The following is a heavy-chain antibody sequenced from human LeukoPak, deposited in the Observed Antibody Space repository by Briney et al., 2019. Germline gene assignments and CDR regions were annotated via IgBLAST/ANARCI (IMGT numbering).Heavy chain of an antibody. CDR2: ISSSSSYI. CDR3: ARDIVNYDSSGIFDY. CDR1: GFTFSSYS. J-gene: IGHJ4*02. Sequence: PGGSLRLSCAASGFTFSSYSMNWVRQAPGKGLEWVSYISSSSSYIYYADSVKGRFTISRDNAKNSLHLQMNSLRAEDTAVYYCARDIVNYDSSGIFDYWGQGTLVTVSS. D-gene: IGHD3-22*01. V-gene: IGHV3-21*05.